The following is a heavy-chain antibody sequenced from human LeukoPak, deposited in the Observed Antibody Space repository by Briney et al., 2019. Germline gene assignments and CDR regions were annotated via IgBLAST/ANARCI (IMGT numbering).Heavy chain of an antibody. CDR2: INPNSGGT. Sequence: ASVKVSCKASGYTFTGYYMHWVRQAPGQGLEWMGWINPNSGGTNYAQKFQGRVTMTRDTSISTAYMELSRLRSDVTAVYYCARDSGAVTNYYYYYMDVWGKGTTVTVSS. V-gene: IGHV1-2*02. J-gene: IGHJ6*03. D-gene: IGHD4-17*01. CDR1: GYTFTGYY. CDR3: ARDSGAVTNYYYYYMDV.